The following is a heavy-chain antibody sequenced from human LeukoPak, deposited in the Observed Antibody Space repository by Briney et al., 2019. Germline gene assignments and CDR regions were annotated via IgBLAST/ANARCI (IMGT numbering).Heavy chain of an antibody. V-gene: IGHV1-2*02. J-gene: IGHJ6*02. Sequence: ASVKVSCKASGYTFTGYYMHWVRQAPGQGLEWMGWINPNSGGTNYAQKFQSRVAMTRDTSISTAYMELSRLRSDDTAVYYCARRLYYGSGSYYNSDGYYGMDVWGQGTTVTVSS. D-gene: IGHD3-10*01. CDR2: INPNSGGT. CDR3: ARRLYYGSGSYYNSDGYYGMDV. CDR1: GYTFTGYY.